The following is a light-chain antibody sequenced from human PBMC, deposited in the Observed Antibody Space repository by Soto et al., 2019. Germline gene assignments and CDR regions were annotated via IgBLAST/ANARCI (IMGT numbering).Light chain of an antibody. V-gene: IGLV2-8*01. CDR1: SSDVGGYNY. J-gene: IGLJ1*01. CDR3: SSYAGSSNV. Sequence: QSALTQPPSASGSPGQSVAISCTGASSDVGGYNYVSWYQQHPGKAPKLMIYEVNKRPSGVPDRFSGSKSGNTASLTVSGLQAEDDADYYCSSYAGSSNVFGTGTKVIVL. CDR2: EVN.